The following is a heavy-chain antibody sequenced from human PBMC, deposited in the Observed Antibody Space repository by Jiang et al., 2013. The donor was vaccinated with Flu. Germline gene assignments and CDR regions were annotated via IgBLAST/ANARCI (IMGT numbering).Heavy chain of an antibody. D-gene: IGHD3-10*01. CDR1: GFTFSSYG. V-gene: IGHV3-33*01. Sequence: VESGGGVVQPGRSLRLSCAASGFTFSSYGMHWVRQAPGKGLEWVAVIWYDGSNKYYADSVKGRFTISRDNSKNTLYLQMNSLRAEDTAVYYCARERGEGVLLWFGDFDYWGQGTLVTVSS. CDR3: ARERGEGVLLWFGDFDY. J-gene: IGHJ4*02. CDR2: IWYDGSNK.